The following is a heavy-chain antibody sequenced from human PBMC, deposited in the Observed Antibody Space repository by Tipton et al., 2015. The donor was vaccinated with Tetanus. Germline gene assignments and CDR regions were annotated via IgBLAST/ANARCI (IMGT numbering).Heavy chain of an antibody. J-gene: IGHJ4*02. V-gene: IGHV3-23*01. Sequence: SLRLSCAASEFTFSSYAMSWVRQAPGKGLEWVSGISGSGGSTYNADSVKGRFTISRDNSKNTLYLQMNSLRAEDTAVYYCAKDRWGYCSSNFDSWGQGTLVTVSS. D-gene: IGHD2-2*01. CDR3: AKDRWGYCSSNFDS. CDR1: EFTFSSYA. CDR2: ISGSGGST.